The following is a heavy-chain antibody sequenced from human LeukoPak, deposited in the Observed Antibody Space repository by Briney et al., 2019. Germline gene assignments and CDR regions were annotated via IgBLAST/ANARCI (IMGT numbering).Heavy chain of an antibody. CDR2: ISTNGGRT. Sequence: GGSLRLSCSASGFTFSSYAMHWVRQAPGKGLQYVSGISTNGGRTYYADSVKARFTISRDNSKNTLYLQMSTLRLEDTAVYYCPLPTLGYWGQGTLVTVSS. CDR3: PLPTLGY. CDR1: GFTFSSYA. V-gene: IGHV3-64D*08. J-gene: IGHJ4*02. D-gene: IGHD2-15*01.